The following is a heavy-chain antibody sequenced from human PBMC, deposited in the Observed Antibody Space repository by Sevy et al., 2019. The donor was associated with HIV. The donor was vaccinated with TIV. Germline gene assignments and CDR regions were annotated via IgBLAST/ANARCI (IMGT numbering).Heavy chain of an antibody. CDR2: INRSGGT. V-gene: IGHV4-34*01. CDR3: ARGVSDFWSGPGL. CDR1: GGSFSGYY. D-gene: IGHD3-3*01. J-gene: IGHJ4*02. Sequence: SETLSLTCAVSGGSFSGYYWSWIRQPPGKGLKWIGEINRSGGTNYNPSLKSRVTISVDTSKNQFSLKLSSVTAADTAMYYCARGVSDFWSGPGLWGQGTLVTVSS.